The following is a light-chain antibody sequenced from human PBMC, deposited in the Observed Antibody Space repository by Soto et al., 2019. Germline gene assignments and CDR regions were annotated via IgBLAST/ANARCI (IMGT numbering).Light chain of an antibody. CDR3: SSYTSSSPLV. J-gene: IGLJ1*01. V-gene: IGLV2-14*01. Sequence: QSALTQPAAVSRSPGQSITISCTGTTSDVGGYNYVYWYQQHPVKAPKLMIYEVSNRPSGVSNRFSGSNSGNTASLTISGLQAEDEADYYCSSYTSSSPLVFGTGTKLTVL. CDR2: EVS. CDR1: TSDVGGYNY.